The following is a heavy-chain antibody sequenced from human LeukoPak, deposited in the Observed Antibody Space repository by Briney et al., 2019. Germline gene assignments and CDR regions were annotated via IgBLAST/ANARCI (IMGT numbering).Heavy chain of an antibody. CDR1: GGSISTYY. Sequence: SETLSLTCTVSGGSISTYYWSWLRQPPGKGLEWIGYISYSGSTNYNPSLKSRVTISVDTSKNQFSLKLNSLTAADTAVYYCARYIWGSYPTFEDYWGQGSLVTVSS. CDR3: ARYIWGSYPTFEDY. V-gene: IGHV4-59*01. J-gene: IGHJ4*02. D-gene: IGHD3-16*02. CDR2: ISYSGST.